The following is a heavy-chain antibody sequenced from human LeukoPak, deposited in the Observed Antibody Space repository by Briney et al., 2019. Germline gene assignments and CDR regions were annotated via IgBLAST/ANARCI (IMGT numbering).Heavy chain of an antibody. CDR2: INSDGSST. J-gene: IGHJ4*02. CDR1: GFTFSGYW. Sequence: GGSLRLSCAASGFTFSGYWMNWVRQAPGKGLVWVSRINSDGSSTSYADSVKGRFTISRDNAKNTLYLQMNSLRGEDTAVYYCARGTGYSVFDYWGQGTLVTVSS. CDR3: ARGTGYSVFDY. V-gene: IGHV3-74*01. D-gene: IGHD5-24*01.